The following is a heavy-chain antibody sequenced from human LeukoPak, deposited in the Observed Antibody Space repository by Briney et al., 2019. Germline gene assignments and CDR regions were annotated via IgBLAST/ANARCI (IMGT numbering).Heavy chain of an antibody. CDR3: ASLKNYYDSSGYLVTDAFDI. J-gene: IGHJ3*02. D-gene: IGHD3-22*01. CDR2: ISAYNGNT. CDR1: GYTFTSYG. V-gene: IGHV1-18*01. Sequence: ASVKVSCKASGYTFTSYGISWVRQAPGQGLEWMGWISAYNGNTNYAQKLQGRVTITTDTSTSTAYMELRSLKSDDTAVYYCASLKNYYDSSGYLVTDAFDIWGQGTMVTVSS.